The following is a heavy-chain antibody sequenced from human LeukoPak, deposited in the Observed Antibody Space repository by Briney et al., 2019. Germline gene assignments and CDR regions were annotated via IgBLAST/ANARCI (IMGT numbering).Heavy chain of an antibody. J-gene: IGHJ5*02. CDR3: AKDFGSGWYEVWFDP. CDR2: ISGSGGST. D-gene: IGHD6-19*01. Sequence: GRSLRLSCAASGFTFSSYAMSWVRQAPGKGLEWVSAISGSGGSTYYADSVKGRFTISRDNSKNTLYLQMSSLRAEDTAVYYCAKDFGSGWYEVWFDPWGQGTLVTVSS. V-gene: IGHV3-23*01. CDR1: GFTFSSYA.